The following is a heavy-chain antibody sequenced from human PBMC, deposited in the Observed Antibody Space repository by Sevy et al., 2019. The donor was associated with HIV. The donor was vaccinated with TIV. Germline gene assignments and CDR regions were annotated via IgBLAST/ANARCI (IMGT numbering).Heavy chain of an antibody. Sequence: ASVKVSCKASGYTFTGYYMHWVRQAPGQGLEWMGWVNPNSGGTNYAQKFQGRVTMTRDTSISAAYMELSRLRSDDTAVYYCARSSYRRGWYDYWGQGTLVTVSS. D-gene: IGHD6-19*01. V-gene: IGHV1-2*02. CDR2: VNPNSGGT. CDR1: GYTFTGYY. CDR3: ARSSYRRGWYDY. J-gene: IGHJ4*02.